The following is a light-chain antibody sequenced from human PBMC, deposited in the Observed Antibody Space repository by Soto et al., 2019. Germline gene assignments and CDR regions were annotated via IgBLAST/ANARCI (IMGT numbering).Light chain of an antibody. CDR1: SSNIGSNY. V-gene: IGLV1-47*01. CDR3: AVWDDSLSGRV. CDR2: RNT. J-gene: IGLJ3*02. Sequence: QSVLTQPPSASGTPGQRVTISCSGSSSNIGSNYVYWYQQLPGTAPKLLIYRNTQRPSGVPDRFSGSKSGTSASLVISGRRSEDEADYYCAVWDDSLSGRVFGGGTKLTVL.